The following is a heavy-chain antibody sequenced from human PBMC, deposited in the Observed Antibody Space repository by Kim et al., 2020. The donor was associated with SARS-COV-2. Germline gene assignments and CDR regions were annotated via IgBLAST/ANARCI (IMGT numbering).Heavy chain of an antibody. D-gene: IGHD3-22*01. CDR3: ARARPTYYYDSSGYYPTPDIDY. J-gene: IGHJ4*02. CDR1: GGSISSYY. CDR2: IYYSGST. V-gene: IGHV4-59*01. Sequence: SETLSLTCTVSGGSISSYYWSWIRQPPGKGLEWIGYIYYSGSTNYNPSLKSRVTISVDTSKNQFSLKLSSVTAADTAVYYCARARPTYYYDSSGYYPTPDIDYWGQGTLVTVSS.